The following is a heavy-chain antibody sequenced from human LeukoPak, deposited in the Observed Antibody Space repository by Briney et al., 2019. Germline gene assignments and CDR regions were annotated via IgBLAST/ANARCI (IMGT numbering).Heavy chain of an antibody. Sequence: ASVKVSCKASGGTFSSYAISWVRQAPGQGLEWMGGIIPIFGTANYAQKFQGRVTITADKSTSTAYMELSSLRSEDTAVYYCARVGAGYSSGWFDYWGQGTLVPVSS. CDR2: IIPIFGTA. CDR1: GGTFSSYA. CDR3: ARVGAGYSSGWFDY. V-gene: IGHV1-69*06. D-gene: IGHD6-19*01. J-gene: IGHJ4*02.